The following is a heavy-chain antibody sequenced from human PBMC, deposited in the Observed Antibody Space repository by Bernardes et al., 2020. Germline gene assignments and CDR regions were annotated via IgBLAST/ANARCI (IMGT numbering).Heavy chain of an antibody. V-gene: IGHV4-34*01. J-gene: IGHJ3*02. CDR1: GGSFSGYY. CDR3: ARINVLRFLEWFPPGPTHAFDI. CDR2: INHIGST. Sequence: ETVPLTCPVYGGSFSGYYWIWIRQPPGKGLEWIGDINHIGSTNYNPSLTSRVTISVDTSKNQFSLKLSSVTAADTAVYYCARINVLRFLEWFPPGPTHAFDIWGQGTMVTVSS. D-gene: IGHD3-3*01.